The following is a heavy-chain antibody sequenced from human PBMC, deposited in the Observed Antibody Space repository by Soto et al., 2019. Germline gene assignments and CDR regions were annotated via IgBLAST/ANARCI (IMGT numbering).Heavy chain of an antibody. Sequence: GGSLRLSCAASGFTFSGSAMHWVRQASGKGLEWVGRIRSKVNSYATAYAASVQGRLSIYRDESKNTAYLQMNSPKTEDTAVYYCSEAAAGKVAFDIWSQGKMVTAS. CDR3: SEAAAGKVAFDI. CDR2: IRSKVNSYAT. J-gene: IGHJ3*02. CDR1: GFTFSGSA. D-gene: IGHD6-13*01. V-gene: IGHV3-73*01.